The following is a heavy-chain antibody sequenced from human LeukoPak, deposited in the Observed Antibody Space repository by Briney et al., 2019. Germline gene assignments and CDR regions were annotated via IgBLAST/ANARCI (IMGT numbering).Heavy chain of an antibody. D-gene: IGHD3-10*01. CDR1: GFTFSSYA. V-gene: IGHV3-23*01. Sequence: GGSLRVSCAASGFTFSSYAMSWVRQAPGKGLEWVSAISGSGGSTYYADSVKGRFTISRDNSKNTLYLQMNSLRAEDTALYYCARDFVVNYGWGAFDIWGQGTMLTVSS. CDR3: ARDFVVNYGWGAFDI. CDR2: ISGSGGST. J-gene: IGHJ3*02.